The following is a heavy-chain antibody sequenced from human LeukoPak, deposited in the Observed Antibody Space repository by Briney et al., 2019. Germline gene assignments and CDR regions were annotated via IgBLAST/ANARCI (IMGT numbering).Heavy chain of an antibody. Sequence: GGSLRLSCAASGFTFDDYAMHWVRQAPGKGLEWISGISWNSGSIGYADSVKGRFTISRDNAKNSLYLQMNSLRAEDTALYYCAKDLGQGYYYYYGMDVWGQGTTATVSS. CDR1: GFTFDDYA. V-gene: IGHV3-9*01. CDR3: AKDLGQGYYYYYGMDV. J-gene: IGHJ6*02. CDR2: ISWNSGSI.